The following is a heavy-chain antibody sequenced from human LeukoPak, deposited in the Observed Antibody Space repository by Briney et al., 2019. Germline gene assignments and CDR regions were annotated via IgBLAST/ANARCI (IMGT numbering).Heavy chain of an antibody. Sequence: SVKVSCKASGYTFTSYDINWMRQAPGQGLEWMGGIIPIFGTANYAQKFQGRVTITADESTSTAYMELSSLRSEDTAVYYCARSSAGGGYSSDFDYWGQGTLVTVSS. V-gene: IGHV1-69*13. J-gene: IGHJ4*02. CDR1: GYTFTSYD. CDR2: IIPIFGTA. D-gene: IGHD5-18*01. CDR3: ARSSAGGGYSSDFDY.